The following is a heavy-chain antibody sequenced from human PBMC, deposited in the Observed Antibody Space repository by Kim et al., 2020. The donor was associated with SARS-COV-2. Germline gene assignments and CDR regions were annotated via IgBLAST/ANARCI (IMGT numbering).Heavy chain of an antibody. V-gene: IGHV3-21*01. Sequence: GGSLRLSCAASGFTFSSYSMNWVRQAPGKGLEWVSSISSSSSYIYYADSVKGRFTISRDNAKNSLYLQMNSLRAEDTAVYYCARGGGYSSSLYGMDVWGQGTTVTVSS. CDR3: ARGGGYSSSLYGMDV. J-gene: IGHJ6*02. D-gene: IGHD6-13*01. CDR1: GFTFSSYS. CDR2: ISSSSSYI.